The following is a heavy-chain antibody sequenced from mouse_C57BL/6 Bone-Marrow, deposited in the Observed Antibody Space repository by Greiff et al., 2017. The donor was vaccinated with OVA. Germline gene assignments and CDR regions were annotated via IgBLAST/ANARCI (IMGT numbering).Heavy chain of an antibody. CDR2: INPNNGGT. CDR3: AREDYGSSWYYAMDY. V-gene: IGHV1-26*01. Sequence: VQLQQSGPELVKPGASVKISCKASGYTFTDYYMNWVKQSHGKSLEWIGDINPNNGGTSYNQKFKGKATLTVDKSSSTAYMELRSLTSEDSAVYYCAREDYGSSWYYAMDYWGQGTSVTVSS. CDR1: GYTFTDYY. D-gene: IGHD1-1*01. J-gene: IGHJ4*01.